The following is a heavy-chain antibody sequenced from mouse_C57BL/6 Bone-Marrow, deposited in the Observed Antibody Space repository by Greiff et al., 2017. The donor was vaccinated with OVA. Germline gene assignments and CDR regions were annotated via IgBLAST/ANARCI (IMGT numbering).Heavy chain of an antibody. CDR1: GFTFSDYG. D-gene: IGHD3-3*01. V-gene: IGHV5-17*01. CDR3: ARTGTDAMDY. CDR2: ISSGSSTL. J-gene: IGHJ4*01. Sequence: EVQGVESGGGLVKPGGSLKLSCAASGFTFSDYGMHWVRQAPEKGLEWVAYISSGSSTLYYADTVKGRFTISRDNAKNTLFLQMTSLRSEDTAMYYCARTGTDAMDYWGQGTSVTVSS.